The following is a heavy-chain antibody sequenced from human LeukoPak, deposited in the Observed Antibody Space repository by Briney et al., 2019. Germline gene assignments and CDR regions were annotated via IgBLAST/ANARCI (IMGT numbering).Heavy chain of an antibody. CDR3: AKRAAAGTSSYYFDY. V-gene: IGHV3-23*01. CDR2: ISGSGGST. J-gene: IGHJ4*02. CDR1: GFTFSSYA. D-gene: IGHD6-13*01. Sequence: GGSLRFSCAASGFTFSSYAMSWVRQAPGKGLEWVSAISGSGGSTYYADSVKGRFTISRDNSKNTLYLQMNSLRAEDTAVYYLAKRAAAGTSSYYFDYGGRGTLFTASS.